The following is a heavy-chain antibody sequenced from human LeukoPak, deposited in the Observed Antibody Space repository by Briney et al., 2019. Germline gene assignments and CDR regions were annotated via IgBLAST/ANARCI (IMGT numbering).Heavy chain of an antibody. V-gene: IGHV1-18*01. J-gene: IGHJ4*02. CDR2: ISAYNGNT. CDR3: AREQEERYCSSTSCYVYSDY. D-gene: IGHD2-2*01. Sequence: EASVKVSCKASGYTFTSYGISWVRQAPGQGLEWMGWISAYNGNTNYAQKLQGRVTMTTDTSTSTAYMELRSLRSDDTAVYYCAREQEERYCSSTSCYVYSDYWGQGTLVTVSS. CDR1: GYTFTSYG.